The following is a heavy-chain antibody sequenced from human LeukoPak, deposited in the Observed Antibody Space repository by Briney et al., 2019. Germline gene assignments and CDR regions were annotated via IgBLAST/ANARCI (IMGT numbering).Heavy chain of an antibody. Sequence: ASVKVSCKASGYTFTSYYMHWVRQAPGQGLEWMGIINPSGGSTSYAQKFQGRVTMTRDTSTSTVYMELSSLRSEDTAVYYCAKETYSSGWYPYFDYWGQGTLVTVSS. V-gene: IGHV1-46*01. D-gene: IGHD6-19*01. CDR1: GYTFTSYY. J-gene: IGHJ4*02. CDR2: INPSGGST. CDR3: AKETYSSGWYPYFDY.